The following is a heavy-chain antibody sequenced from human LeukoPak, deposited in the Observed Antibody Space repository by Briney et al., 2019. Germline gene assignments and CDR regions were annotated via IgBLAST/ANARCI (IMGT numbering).Heavy chain of an antibody. V-gene: IGHV1-69*13. CDR1: GGTFSSYA. D-gene: IGHD3-22*01. CDR3: ARGWKYYDSSGYAYLFDY. J-gene: IGHJ4*02. CDR2: IIPIFGTA. Sequence: SVKVSCKASGGTFSSYAISWVRQAPGQGLEWMGGIIPIFGTANYAQKFQGRVTITADESTSTAYMELSSLRSEDTAVYYCARGWKYYDSSGYAYLFDYWGQGTLVTVSS.